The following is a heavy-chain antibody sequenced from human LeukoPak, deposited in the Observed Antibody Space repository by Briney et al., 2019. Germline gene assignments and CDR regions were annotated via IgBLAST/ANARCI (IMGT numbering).Heavy chain of an antibody. D-gene: IGHD1-7*01. Sequence: GGSLRLSCAASGFTFSSHAMSWVRQVPGKGLEWVSGISGSGAGTYYADSVKGRFTISRDNSKNTLSLQMNSLRAEDTAAYYCAKEGYQAGTTSKGYFDYWGQGTLVTVS. CDR1: GFTFSSHA. CDR3: AKEGYQAGTTSKGYFDY. CDR2: ISGSGAGT. V-gene: IGHV3-23*01. J-gene: IGHJ4*02.